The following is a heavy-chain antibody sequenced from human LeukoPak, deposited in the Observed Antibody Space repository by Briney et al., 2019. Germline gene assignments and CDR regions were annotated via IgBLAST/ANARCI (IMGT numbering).Heavy chain of an antibody. Sequence: GESLKISCKGSGYSFTSYWIGWVRQMPGKGLEWMGIIYPGDSDTTYSPSFQGQVTISADRSISTAYLQWSSLKASDTAIYYCARLRTTRGPVTVTPSYPDSPNWFDPWGQGTLVTVSS. V-gene: IGHV5-51*01. CDR3: ARLRTTRGPVTVTPSYPDSPNWFDP. CDR1: GYSFTSYW. CDR2: IYPGDSDT. J-gene: IGHJ5*02. D-gene: IGHD4-17*01.